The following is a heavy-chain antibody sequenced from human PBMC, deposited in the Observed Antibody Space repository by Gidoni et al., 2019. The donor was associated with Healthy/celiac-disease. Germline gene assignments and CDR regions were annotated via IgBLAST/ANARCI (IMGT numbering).Heavy chain of an antibody. D-gene: IGHD6-19*01. V-gene: IGHV4-34*01. Sequence: QVQLQQWGAGLLKPSETLSLTCAVYGGSFSGYYWSWIRQPPGTGLEWIGEIKHSGSTNYNPSLKSRVTISVDTSKNQFSLKLSSVTAADTAVYYCARAPASALKGGLYSSGWYPPLLGYYYGMDVWGQGTTVTVSS. CDR1: GGSFSGYY. CDR2: IKHSGST. CDR3: ARAPASALKGGLYSSGWYPPLLGYYYGMDV. J-gene: IGHJ6*02.